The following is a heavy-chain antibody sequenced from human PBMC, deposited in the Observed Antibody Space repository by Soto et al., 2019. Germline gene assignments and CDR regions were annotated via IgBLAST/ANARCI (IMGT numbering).Heavy chain of an antibody. J-gene: IGHJ6*02. V-gene: IGHV4-34*01. CDR3: ARAITGYYYYYGMDV. CDR1: GGSFSGYY. CDR2: INHSGST. Sequence: QVQLQQWGAGLLKPSETLSLTCAVYGGSFSGYYWSWIRQPPGKGLEWIGEINHSGSTNYNPSLKSRVTISVDTSKNQFSLKLSSVTAADTDVYYCARAITGYYYYYGMDVWGQGTTVTVSS. D-gene: IGHD5-12*01.